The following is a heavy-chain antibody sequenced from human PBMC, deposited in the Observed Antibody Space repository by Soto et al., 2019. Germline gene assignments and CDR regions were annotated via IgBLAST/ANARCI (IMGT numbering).Heavy chain of an antibody. CDR3: ARDLAAAGTWCEY. J-gene: IGHJ4*02. V-gene: IGHV3-48*01. D-gene: IGHD6-13*01. CDR2: ISSSSSTI. Sequence: EVQLVESGGGLVQPGGSLRLSCAASGFTFSSYSMNWVRQAPGKGLEWVSYISSSSSTIYYADSVKGRFTISRDNAKNSLYLQMNSLRAEDTAVYYWARDLAAAGTWCEYWGQGTLVTVSS. CDR1: GFTFSSYS.